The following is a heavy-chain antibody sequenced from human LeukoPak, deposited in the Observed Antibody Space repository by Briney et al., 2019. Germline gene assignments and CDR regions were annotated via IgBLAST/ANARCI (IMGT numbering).Heavy chain of an antibody. D-gene: IGHD6-13*01. CDR1: GFTVSSNY. CDR3: AGVSIAAAAAFDY. CDR2: IYSGGST. J-gene: IGHJ4*02. Sequence: GGSLRLSCAASGFTVSSNYMSWVRQAPGKGLEWVSVIYSGGSTYYADSVKGRFTISRDNSKNTLYLQMNSLRAEDTAVYYCAGVSIAAAAAFDYWGQGTLVTVSS. V-gene: IGHV3-53*01.